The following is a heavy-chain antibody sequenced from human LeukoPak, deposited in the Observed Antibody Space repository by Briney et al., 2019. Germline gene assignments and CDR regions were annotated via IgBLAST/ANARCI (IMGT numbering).Heavy chain of an antibody. CDR3: AREARYYESSGYNWYFDL. Sequence: PSETLSLTCAVYGGSFSGYYWSWIRQPPGKGLEWIGEINHSGSTNHNPSLNSRVTISVDTSKNQFSLKLSSVTAADTAVYYCAREARYYESSGYNWYFDLWGRGTLVTVSS. CDR1: GGSFSGYY. CDR2: INHSGST. V-gene: IGHV4-34*01. J-gene: IGHJ2*01. D-gene: IGHD3-22*01.